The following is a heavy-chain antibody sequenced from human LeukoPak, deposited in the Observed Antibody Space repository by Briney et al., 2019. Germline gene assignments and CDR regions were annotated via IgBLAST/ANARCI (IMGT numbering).Heavy chain of an antibody. CDR3: TTDGSIVVVPAAIGGDWFDP. D-gene: IGHD2-2*02. J-gene: IGHJ5*02. Sequence: GGSLRLSCAASGFTFSSYAMSWVRQAPGKGLEWVSAISGSGGSTYYADSVKGRFTISRDNSKNTLYLQMNSLKTEDTAVYYCTTDGSIVVVPAAIGGDWFDPWGQGTLVTVSS. CDR2: ISGSGGST. CDR1: GFTFSSYA. V-gene: IGHV3-23*01.